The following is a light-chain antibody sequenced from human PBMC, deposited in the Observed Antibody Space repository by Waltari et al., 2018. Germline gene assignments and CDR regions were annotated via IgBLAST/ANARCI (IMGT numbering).Light chain of an antibody. CDR3: QHYDNWPPYT. J-gene: IGKJ2*01. Sequence: EVVTAHSPATLSVSPGERATLSCRASQSVSSNLAWYQQKPGQAPRLLIYGASTRATGIPTRFSGSGSGTEFTLTINSLQSEDFAVYYCQHYDNWPPYTFGPGTKLEI. CDR1: QSVSSN. V-gene: IGKV3-15*01. CDR2: GAS.